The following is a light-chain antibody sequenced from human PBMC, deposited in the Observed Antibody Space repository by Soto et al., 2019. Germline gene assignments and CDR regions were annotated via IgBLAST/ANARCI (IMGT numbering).Light chain of an antibody. V-gene: IGKV3-20*01. CDR2: DAS. CDR3: EQYGSTPLT. J-gene: IGKJ4*01. Sequence: EIVLTQTPGTQSLSPGERATLSCRASQNVANNYLAWYQQKPGQAPRFLIYDASSRATGIPDRFSGSGSGTDFTLTISRLEPVDFAVYYCEQYGSTPLTFGGGTKVEIK. CDR1: QNVANNY.